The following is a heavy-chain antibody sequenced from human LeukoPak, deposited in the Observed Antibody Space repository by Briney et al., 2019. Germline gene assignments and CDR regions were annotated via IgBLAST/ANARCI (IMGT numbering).Heavy chain of an antibody. CDR2: ISTSSSYI. D-gene: IGHD2-15*01. J-gene: IGHJ5*02. V-gene: IGHV3-21*01. CDR3: ARGADGVSSNSRGWFDP. CDR1: GFTFSSYG. Sequence: GGSLRLSCAASGFTFSSYGMSWVRQAPGKGLEWVSSISTSSSYIYYADSVKGRFTISRDNARNSLYLQMNTLRAEDTAVYSCARGADGVSSNSRGWFDPWGQGTLVTVSS.